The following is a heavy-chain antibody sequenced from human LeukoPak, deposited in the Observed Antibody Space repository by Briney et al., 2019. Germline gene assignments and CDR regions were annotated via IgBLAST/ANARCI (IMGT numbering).Heavy chain of an antibody. V-gene: IGHV4-39*07. Sequence: SETLSLTCTVSGGSISSSSYYWGWIRQPPGKGLEWIGSIYYSGSTYYNPSLKSRVTISVDTSKNQFSLKLSSVTAADTAVYYCARSTYGDYQRDAFDIWGQGTMVTVSS. CDR3: ARSTYGDYQRDAFDI. D-gene: IGHD4-17*01. J-gene: IGHJ3*02. CDR1: GGSISSSSYY. CDR2: IYYSGST.